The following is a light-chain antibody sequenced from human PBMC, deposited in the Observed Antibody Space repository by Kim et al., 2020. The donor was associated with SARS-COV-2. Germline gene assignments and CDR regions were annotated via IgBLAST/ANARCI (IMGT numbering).Light chain of an antibody. CDR3: MQAIYWPYS. J-gene: IGKJ2*03. CDR2: RVS. Sequence: QAASISCRSRQSLGSSDGNTYLNWFQQRPGQSPRRLISRVSKRDSGVPDRFNGSGSGTDFTLKISRVEAEDVGVYYCMQAIYWPYSFGQGTKLEI. CDR1: QSLGSSDGNTY. V-gene: IGKV2-30*01.